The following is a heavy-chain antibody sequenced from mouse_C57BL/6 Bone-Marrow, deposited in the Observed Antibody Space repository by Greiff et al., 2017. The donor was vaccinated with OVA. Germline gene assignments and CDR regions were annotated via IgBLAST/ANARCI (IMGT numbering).Heavy chain of an antibody. Sequence: QVQLQQPGAELVMPGASVKLSCKASGYTFTSYWMHWVKQRPGQGLEWIGEIDPSDSYTNYNQKLKGKSTLTVDKSSSTAYMQLSSLTSEDSAVYYCARGDGYYFAWFAYWGQGTLVTVSA. CDR1: GYTFTSYW. D-gene: IGHD2-3*01. J-gene: IGHJ3*01. V-gene: IGHV1-69*01. CDR3: ARGDGYYFAWFAY. CDR2: IDPSDSYT.